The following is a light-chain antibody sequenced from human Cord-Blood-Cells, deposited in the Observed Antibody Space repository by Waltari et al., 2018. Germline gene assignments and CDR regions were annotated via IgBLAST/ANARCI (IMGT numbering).Light chain of an antibody. J-gene: IGKJ2*01. V-gene: IGKV1-39*01. CDR2: AAS. Sequence: DIQITQSPFSLPPSAGDSVPSPCRASQSISSYLSWYQQKPGKAPKLLIFAASSFQSGVPPRFSGSGSGTDVSLTITRLQPDDLATYYCQQTYSTPYTFGQGTKVAIK. CDR3: QQTYSTPYT. CDR1: QSISSY.